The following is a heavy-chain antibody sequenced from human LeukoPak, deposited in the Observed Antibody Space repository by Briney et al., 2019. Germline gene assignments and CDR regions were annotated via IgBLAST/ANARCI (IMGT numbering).Heavy chain of an antibody. CDR1: GFTFSSSA. CDR3: AKAYRYTSGWYEY. CDR2: ISGNGGTT. D-gene: IGHD6-19*01. J-gene: IGHJ4*02. V-gene: IGHV3-23*01. Sequence: GGSLRLSCAASGFTFSSSAMGWVRQAPGKGLEWVSGISGNGGTTYYADSVKGRFTISRDNSKNTLYLQMNTLRADDTAVYYCAKAYRYTSGWYEYWGQGTLVTVSS.